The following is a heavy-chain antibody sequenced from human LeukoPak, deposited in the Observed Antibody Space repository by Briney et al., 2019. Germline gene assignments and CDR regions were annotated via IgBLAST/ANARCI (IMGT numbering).Heavy chain of an antibody. V-gene: IGHV4-39*07. J-gene: IGHJ4*02. CDR1: GGSISSSNYY. CDR2: IYYSGST. Sequence: SETLSLTCTVSGGSISSSNYYWGWIRQPPGKGLEWIGSIYYSGSTYYNPSLKSRVTISADTSKNQFSLKLSSVTAADTAVYYCARGWYSSGWYNVYFDYWGQGTLVTVSS. D-gene: IGHD6-19*01. CDR3: ARGWYSSGWYNVYFDY.